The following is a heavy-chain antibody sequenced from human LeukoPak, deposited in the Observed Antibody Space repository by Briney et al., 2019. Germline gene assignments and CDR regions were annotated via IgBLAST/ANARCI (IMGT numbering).Heavy chain of an antibody. D-gene: IGHD3-3*01. CDR1: GYTFIDYY. CDR2: INPKTAGT. J-gene: IGHJ6*02. Sequence: ASVKVSCKAFGYTFIDYYIHWVRQAPGQGLEWMGRINPKTAGTNYAQRFQGRVTMTRDTSISTAHMELSTVISDDTAVYYRARGGVNYDFWSGSYGMDVWGQGTTVTVSS. CDR3: ARGGVNYDFWSGSYGMDV. V-gene: IGHV1-2*06.